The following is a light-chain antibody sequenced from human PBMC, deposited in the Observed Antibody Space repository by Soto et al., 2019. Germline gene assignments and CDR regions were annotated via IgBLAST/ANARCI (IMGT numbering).Light chain of an antibody. Sequence: DIQLTQSPSYVSASVGDRVTITCRASQAISQWFAWYQQKPGKAPIVLIYAASSLQSGVPSRFSGSGNGTHFTLTVSSLQPEDFATYYCQQASSFPPTFGPGTKVDVK. V-gene: IGKV1-12*01. CDR3: QQASSFPPT. CDR2: AAS. J-gene: IGKJ3*01. CDR1: QAISQW.